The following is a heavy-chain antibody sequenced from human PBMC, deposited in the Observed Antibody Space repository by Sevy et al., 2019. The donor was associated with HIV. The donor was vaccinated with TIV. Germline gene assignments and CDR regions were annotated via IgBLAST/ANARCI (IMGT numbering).Heavy chain of an antibody. V-gene: IGHV3-72*01. Sequence: GGSLRLSCAASGFTFSDHYVDWVRQAPGKGLEWVGRIRNRPNRHTTEYAASVEGRFTISRDDSKNSLYLQINSLKTEDSAVYYCVRGPNCGVGGCQQISPYCLDVWGKGATVTVSS. CDR3: VRGPNCGVGGCQQISPYCLDV. J-gene: IGHJ6*03. D-gene: IGHD2-21*01. CDR2: IRNRPNRHTT. CDR1: GFTFSDHY.